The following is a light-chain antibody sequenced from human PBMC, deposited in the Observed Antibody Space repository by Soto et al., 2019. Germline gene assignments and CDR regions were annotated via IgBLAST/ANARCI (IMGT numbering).Light chain of an antibody. CDR1: SSDVGNYNY. V-gene: IGLV2-14*01. Sequence: QSVLTQPASVSGSPGQSITISCTGTSSDVGNYNYVSWYQQHPGKGPKLIIYEVDNRAPGVSNRFSGSKSGNTASLTISGLQAEDEADYYCSSYRRSNTLIFGGGTKLTVL. CDR3: SSYRRSNTLI. CDR2: EVD. J-gene: IGLJ2*01.